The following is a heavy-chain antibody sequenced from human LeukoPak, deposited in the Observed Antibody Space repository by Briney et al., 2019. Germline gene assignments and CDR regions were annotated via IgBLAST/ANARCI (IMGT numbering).Heavy chain of an antibody. V-gene: IGHV3-33*01. J-gene: IGHJ3*02. CDR1: GFAFSSYG. CDR3: AREVAAFDI. D-gene: IGHD2-15*01. Sequence: QPGRSLRLSCAASGFAFSSYGMHWVRQAPGKGLEWVAVIWYDGSNKYYTDSVKGRFTISRDNSKNTLYLQMNSLRAEDTAVYYCAREVAAFDIWGQGTMVTVSS. CDR2: IWYDGSNK.